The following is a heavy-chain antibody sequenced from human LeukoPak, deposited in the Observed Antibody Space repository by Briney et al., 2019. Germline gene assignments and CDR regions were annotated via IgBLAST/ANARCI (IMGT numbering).Heavy chain of an antibody. V-gene: IGHV1-46*01. CDR3: ARGDSSAYPRGFDY. J-gene: IGHJ4*02. CDR2: INSSGGST. Sequence: AASVKVSCKASGYTFTSYYMHWVRQAPGRGLEWMGIINSSGGSTTYAQKFQGRVTMTRDTSTSTVYMELSSLRSEDTALYYCARGDSSAYPRGFDYWGQGTLVTVSS. CDR1: GYTFTSYY. D-gene: IGHD3-22*01.